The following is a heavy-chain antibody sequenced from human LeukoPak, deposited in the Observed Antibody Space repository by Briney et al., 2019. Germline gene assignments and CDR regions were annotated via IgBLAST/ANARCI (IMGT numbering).Heavy chain of an antibody. V-gene: IGHV1-24*01. CDR2: YDPEDGET. CDR1: GYALTQLS. Sequence: GASVKVSCKVSGYALTQLSTHWGRQAPGKGLEWMGSYDPEDGETVYAQKFQGRATMTEDTSADTAYMELSSLRSEDTAVYYCATGHYGHSRHAYWGQGTLVTVSS. CDR3: ATGHYGHSRHAY. D-gene: IGHD4-17*01. J-gene: IGHJ4*02.